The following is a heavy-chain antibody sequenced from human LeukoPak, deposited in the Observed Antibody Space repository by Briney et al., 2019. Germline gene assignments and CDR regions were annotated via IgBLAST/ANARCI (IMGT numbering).Heavy chain of an antibody. CDR2: INHSGST. CDR1: GGSFSGYY. D-gene: IGHD2-2*02. CDR3: ARLDIVVVPAAILGWFDP. J-gene: IGHJ5*02. V-gene: IGHV4-34*01. Sequence: KPWETLSLTCAVYGGSFSGYYWSWIRQPPGKGLEWIGEINHSGSTNYNPSLKSRVTISVDTSKNQFSLKLSSVTAADTAVYYCARLDIVVVPAAILGWFDPWGQGTLVTVSS.